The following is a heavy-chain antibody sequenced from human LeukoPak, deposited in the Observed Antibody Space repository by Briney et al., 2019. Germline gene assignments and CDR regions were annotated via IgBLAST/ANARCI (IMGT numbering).Heavy chain of an antibody. J-gene: IGHJ4*02. CDR3: AKVLAEGGY. CDR1: GFTFSSCW. CDR2: IKEDGTKK. D-gene: IGHD3-3*02. V-gene: IGHV3-7*03. Sequence: GGSLRLSCAASGFTFSSCWMTWVRQAPGKGLEWVANIKEDGTKKNHVDSVKGRFTIFRDNAKNSLYLQMNSLRAEDTAAYYCAKVLAEGGYWGQGTLVTVSS.